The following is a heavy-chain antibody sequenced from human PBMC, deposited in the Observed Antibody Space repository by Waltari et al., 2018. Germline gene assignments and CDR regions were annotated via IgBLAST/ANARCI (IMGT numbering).Heavy chain of an antibody. V-gene: IGHV4-61*02. J-gene: IGHJ4*02. CDR2: IHTSGST. CDR1: GGPISSGRYY. CDR3: ARGLLWFGELKNFDY. Sequence: QVQLQESGPGLVKPSQPLSLTCTVFGGPISSGRYYWSWFRQRAGKGLEWIGHIHTSGSTNYNPSLKSRVAISIDTSKNQFSLKLSSVTAADTAVYYCARGLLWFGELKNFDYWGQGTLVTVSS. D-gene: IGHD3-10*01.